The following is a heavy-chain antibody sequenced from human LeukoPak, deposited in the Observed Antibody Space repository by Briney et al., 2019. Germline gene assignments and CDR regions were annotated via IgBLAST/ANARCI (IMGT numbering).Heavy chain of an antibody. D-gene: IGHD1-7*01. CDR1: GGTFSSYA. J-gene: IGHJ4*02. V-gene: IGHV1-69*04. Sequence: ASVKVSCKASGGTFSSYAIRWVRQAPGQGLEWMGRIIPILGIANYAQKFQGRVTITADKSTSTAYMELSSLRSEDTAVYYCARDRYGITGTTENTFDYWGQGTLVTVSS. CDR2: IIPILGIA. CDR3: ARDRYGITGTTENTFDY.